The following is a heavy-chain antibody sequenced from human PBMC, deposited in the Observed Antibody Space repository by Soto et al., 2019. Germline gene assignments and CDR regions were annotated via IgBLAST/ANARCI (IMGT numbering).Heavy chain of an antibody. D-gene: IGHD3-10*01. V-gene: IGHV3-20*01. CDR1: GFTFDDYG. CDR3: ARYFGMDGPSYYYYYYMDV. J-gene: IGHJ6*03. Sequence: GGSLRLSCAASGFTFDDYGMSWVRQAPGKGLEWVSGINWNGGSTGYADSVKGRFTISRDNAKNSLYLQMNSLRAEDTALYHCARYFGMDGPSYYYYYYMDVWGKGTTVTVSS. CDR2: INWNGGST.